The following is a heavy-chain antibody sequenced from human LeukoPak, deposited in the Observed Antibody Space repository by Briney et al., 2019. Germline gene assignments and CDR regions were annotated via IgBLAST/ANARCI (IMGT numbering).Heavy chain of an antibody. Sequence: GGSLRLSCAASGFTFSSYEMNWVRQAPGKGLEWVSYISSSGSTIYYADSVKGRFTISRDNSKNTLYLQTNSLRAEDTAVYYCAKDVPFYGSGSYYPPYYMDVWGKGTTVTVSS. CDR2: ISSSGSTI. D-gene: IGHD3-10*01. V-gene: IGHV3-48*03. CDR3: AKDVPFYGSGSYYPPYYMDV. J-gene: IGHJ6*03. CDR1: GFTFSSYE.